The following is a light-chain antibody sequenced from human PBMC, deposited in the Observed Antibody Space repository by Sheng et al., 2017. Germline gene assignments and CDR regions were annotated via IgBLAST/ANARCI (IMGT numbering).Light chain of an antibody. CDR3: QQYNSQLLT. CDR2: KAS. J-gene: IGKJ4*01. V-gene: IGKV1-5*03. CDR1: QSISSW. Sequence: DIQMTQSPSTLSASVGDRVTITCRASQSISSWLAWYQQKPGKAPKLLIYKASSLESGVPSRFSGSGSGTEFTLTISSLQPDDFATYYCQQYNSQLLTFGGGTKVDLK.